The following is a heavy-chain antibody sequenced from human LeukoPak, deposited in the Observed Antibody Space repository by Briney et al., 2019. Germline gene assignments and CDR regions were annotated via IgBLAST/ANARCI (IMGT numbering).Heavy chain of an antibody. V-gene: IGHV4-30-4*07. CDR2: IYYSGST. CDR3: ARVRLDYYDSSGHYFDD. Sequence: SEPLSLTCAVSGGSISSGGYSWSWIRQPPGKGLVWIGYIYYSGSTYYNPSLKSRVTISIDTSKNQFSLQLSSVTAADTAVYYCARVRLDYYDSSGHYFDDWGQGTLVTVSS. D-gene: IGHD3-22*01. J-gene: IGHJ4*02. CDR1: GGSISSGGYS.